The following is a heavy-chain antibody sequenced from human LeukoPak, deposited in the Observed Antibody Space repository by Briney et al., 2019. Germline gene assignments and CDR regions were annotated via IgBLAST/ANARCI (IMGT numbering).Heavy chain of an antibody. V-gene: IGHV1-2*06. D-gene: IGHD3-10*01. CDR3: ANSNYYGSGISDY. CDR2: INPKSGGT. CDR1: GYTFTDYY. Sequence: ASVKVPCKASGYTFTDYYVHWVRQAPGQGLEWMGRINPKSGGTNYAQKFQGRVTMTRDTSISTAYMELSRLRSDDTAMYYCANSNYYGSGISDYWGQGTLVTVSS. J-gene: IGHJ4*02.